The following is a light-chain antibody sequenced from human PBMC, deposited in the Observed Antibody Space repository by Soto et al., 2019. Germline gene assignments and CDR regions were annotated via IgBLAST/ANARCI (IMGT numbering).Light chain of an antibody. CDR1: QGISSY. CDR2: KAS. Sequence: IWMTQSPPLLSASTGDRVTISCRMSQGISSYLAWYQQKPGKAPKLLIYKASSLESGVPSRFSGSGSGTEFTLTISSLQPDDFATYYCQQYNSYSRTFGQGTKVDI. CDR3: QQYNSYSRT. V-gene: IGKV1D-8*02. J-gene: IGKJ1*01.